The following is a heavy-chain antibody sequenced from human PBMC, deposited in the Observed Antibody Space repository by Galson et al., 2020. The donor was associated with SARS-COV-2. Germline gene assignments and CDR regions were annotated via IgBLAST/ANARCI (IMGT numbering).Heavy chain of an antibody. CDR2: INHSGST. CDR3: ARGPNIVVVHRAYGMDV. J-gene: IGHJ6*02. D-gene: IGHD2-2*01. CDR1: GGSFSGYY. Sequence: ETSETLSLTCAVYGGSFSGYYWSWIRQPPGKGLEWIGEINHSGSTNYNPSLKSRVTISVDTSKNQFSLKLSSVTTADTAVYYCARGPNIVVVHRAYGMDVWGQGTTVTVSS. V-gene: IGHV4-34*01.